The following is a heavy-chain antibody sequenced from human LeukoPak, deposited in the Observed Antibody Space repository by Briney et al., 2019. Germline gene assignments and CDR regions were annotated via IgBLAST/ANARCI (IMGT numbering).Heavy chain of an antibody. CDR2: NRSKANSYAT. D-gene: IGHD3-10*01. V-gene: IGHV3-73*01. J-gene: IGHJ5*02. CDR3: TSPSGRGVQNWFDP. Sequence: GGSLRLSCAASGFTFSGSAMHWVREASGKGREWVGRNRSKANSYATAYAASVKGRFTISRDDSKNTAYLQMNSLKTEDTAVYYCTSPSGRGVQNWFDPWGQGALVTVSS. CDR1: GFTFSGSA.